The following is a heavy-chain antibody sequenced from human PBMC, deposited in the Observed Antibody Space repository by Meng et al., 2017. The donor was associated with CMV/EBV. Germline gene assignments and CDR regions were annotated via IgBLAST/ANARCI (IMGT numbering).Heavy chain of an antibody. CDR2: IKSKTDGGTT. D-gene: IGHD3-22*01. CDR1: GFTFSNAW. J-gene: IGHJ4*02. V-gene: IGHV3-15*01. CDR3: ATAPGYYASSPFDY. Sequence: GGSLRLSCGASGFTFSNAWMNWVRQAPGKGLEWLGLIKSKTDGGTTDYAAPVKGRFSISRDDSKNTLYLQMNSLKNEDTAVYYCATAPGYYASSPFDYWGQGTMVTVSS.